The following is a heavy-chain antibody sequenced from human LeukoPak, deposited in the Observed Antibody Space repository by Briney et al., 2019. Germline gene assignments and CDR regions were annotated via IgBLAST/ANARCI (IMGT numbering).Heavy chain of an antibody. D-gene: IGHD3-3*01. CDR2: IYPGDSDT. Sequence: GESLKISCKGSGYSFTSYWIGWVRQMPGKGLEWMGIIYPGDSDTKYSPSFQGQDTISADKSINTAYLQWSSLKASDTAMYYCASLSYYNSWSGFDYWGQGTQVTVSS. CDR1: GYSFTSYW. CDR3: ASLSYYNSWSGFDY. V-gene: IGHV5-51*01. J-gene: IGHJ4*02.